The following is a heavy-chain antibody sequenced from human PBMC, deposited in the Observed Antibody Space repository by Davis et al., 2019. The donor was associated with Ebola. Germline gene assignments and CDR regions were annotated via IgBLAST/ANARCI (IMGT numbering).Heavy chain of an antibody. CDR1: GFAFDDFG. Sequence: GESLKISCVASGFAFDDFGMSWVRQAPGRGLEWVAGINWNGASTGYAVSVKRRFTISRDNAKNSLYLQINSLRADDTALYHCARSDSGGNWFFDLWGRGTLVTVSS. J-gene: IGHJ2*01. CDR3: ARSDSGGNWFFDL. CDR2: INWNGAST. V-gene: IGHV3-20*01. D-gene: IGHD4-17*01.